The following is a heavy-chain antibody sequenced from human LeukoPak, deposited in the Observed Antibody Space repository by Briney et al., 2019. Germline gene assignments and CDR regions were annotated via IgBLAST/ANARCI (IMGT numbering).Heavy chain of an antibody. J-gene: IGHJ4*02. D-gene: IGHD4-23*01. CDR3: TRHTVATGPFDY. V-gene: IGHV3-73*01. CDR2: VRSKANSYAT. Sequence: GGSLRFSCAASGFTFSGSAMHWVRQASGKGLEWVGRVRSKANSYATAYAASVKGRFTISRDDSKNTAYLQMNSLKTEDTAVYYCTRHTVATGPFDYWGQGTLVTDSS. CDR1: GFTFSGSA.